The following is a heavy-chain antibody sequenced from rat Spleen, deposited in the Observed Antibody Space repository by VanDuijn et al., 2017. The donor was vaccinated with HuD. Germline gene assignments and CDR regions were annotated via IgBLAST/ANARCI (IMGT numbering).Heavy chain of an antibody. CDR3: TRGYVMDA. V-gene: IGHV5-29*01. CDR1: GFSFSSNW. CDR2: IGYDDSST. J-gene: IGHJ4*01. Sequence: EVQLVESGGGLVQPGSPLKLSCAASGFSFSSNWLNWIRQAPGKGLEWVATIGYDDSSTYYRDSVKGRFTISRDNAKSTLYLQVDSLRSEDTATYYCTRGYVMDAWGQGASVTVSS.